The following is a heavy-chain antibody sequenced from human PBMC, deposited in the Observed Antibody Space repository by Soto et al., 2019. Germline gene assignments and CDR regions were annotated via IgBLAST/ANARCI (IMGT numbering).Heavy chain of an antibody. Sequence: PGGSLRLSCAASGFTFSSYAMHWVCQAPGKGLEWVAVISYDGSNKYYADSVKGRFTISRDNSKNTLYLQMNSLRAEDTAVYYCARGGPKRGYSYGYPSYWGQGTLVTVSS. J-gene: IGHJ4*02. D-gene: IGHD5-18*01. CDR3: ARGGPKRGYSYGYPSY. V-gene: IGHV3-30-3*01. CDR1: GFTFSSYA. CDR2: ISYDGSNK.